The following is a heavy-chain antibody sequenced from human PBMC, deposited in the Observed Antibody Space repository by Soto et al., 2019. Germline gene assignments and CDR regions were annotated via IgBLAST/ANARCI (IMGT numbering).Heavy chain of an antibody. D-gene: IGHD2-15*01. Sequence: PGGSLRLSCAASGFTFSSYSMNWVRQAPGKGLEWVSSISSSSSYIYYADSVKGRFTISRDNAKNSLYLQMNSLRAEDTAVYYCARDPPDRWSPYYWAQGTLVTVSS. V-gene: IGHV3-21*01. CDR1: GFTFSSYS. CDR2: ISSSSSYI. CDR3: ARDPPDRWSPYY. J-gene: IGHJ4*02.